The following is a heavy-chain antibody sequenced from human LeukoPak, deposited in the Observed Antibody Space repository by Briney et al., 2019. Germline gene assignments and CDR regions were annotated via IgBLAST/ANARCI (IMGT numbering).Heavy chain of an antibody. J-gene: IGHJ5*02. CDR3: ARLESPPVTTVTTHNWFDP. V-gene: IGHV4-34*01. D-gene: IGHD4-11*01. Sequence: SETLSLTCAVYGGSFSGYYWSWIRQPPGKGLGWIGEINHSGSTNYNPSLKSRVTISVDTSKNQFSLKLSSVTAADTAVYYCARLESPPVTTVTTHNWFDPWGQGTLVTVSS. CDR1: GGSFSGYY. CDR2: INHSGST.